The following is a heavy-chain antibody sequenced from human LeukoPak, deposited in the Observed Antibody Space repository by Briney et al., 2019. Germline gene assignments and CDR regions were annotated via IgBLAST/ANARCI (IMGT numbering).Heavy chain of an antibody. CDR3: AKVRVFLANYYGSGSYGPRKTGYYFDY. CDR1: GFTFSSYA. Sequence: GGSLRLSCAASGFTFSSYAMSWVRQAPGKGLEWVSAISGSGGSTYYADSVKGRFTISRDNSKNTLYLQMNSLRAEDTAVYYCAKVRVFLANYYGSGSYGPRKTGYYFDYWGQGTLVTVSS. J-gene: IGHJ4*02. D-gene: IGHD3-10*01. V-gene: IGHV3-23*01. CDR2: ISGSGGST.